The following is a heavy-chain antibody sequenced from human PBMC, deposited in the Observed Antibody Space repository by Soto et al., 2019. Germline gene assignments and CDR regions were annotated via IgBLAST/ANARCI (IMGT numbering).Heavy chain of an antibody. CDR1: GFSFNNGC. V-gene: IGHV3-30*03. J-gene: IGHJ4*02. CDR2: ISYDGRNK. Sequence: GGSLRLSCAASGFSFNNGCMHWARQAPGKGLEWVAVISYDGRNKYYGDSVKGRFTISRDNSKNTLYLQMNSLRDDDTALYYCGGGWNFFDYWGQGTLVTVSS. D-gene: IGHD1-7*01. CDR3: GGGWNFFDY.